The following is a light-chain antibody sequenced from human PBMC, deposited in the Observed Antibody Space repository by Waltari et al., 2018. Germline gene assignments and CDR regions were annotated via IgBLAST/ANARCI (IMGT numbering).Light chain of an antibody. CDR3: QHYVRLPAT. J-gene: IGKJ1*01. CDR1: QRVSRA. V-gene: IGKV3-20*01. CDR2: GAS. Sequence: EIVLTQSPGSLSSSPGERVTLSCRASQRVSRALAWYQQKPGQAPRLLFFGASNRATGIPDRFSGSGSETDFSLTISRLEPEDFAVYYCQHYVRLPATFGRGTKVEIK.